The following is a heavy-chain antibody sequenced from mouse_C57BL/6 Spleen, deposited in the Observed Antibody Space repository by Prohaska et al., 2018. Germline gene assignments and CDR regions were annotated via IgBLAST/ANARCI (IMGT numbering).Heavy chain of an antibody. CDR3: ARGYDYYGSSHWYFDV. V-gene: IGHV1-26*01. D-gene: IGHD1-1*01. CDR2: INPNNGGT. J-gene: IGHJ1*03. Sequence: HGKSLEWIGDINPNNGGTSYNQKFKGKATLTVDKSSSTAYMELRSLTSEDSAVYYCARGYDYYGSSHWYFDVWGTGTTVTVSS.